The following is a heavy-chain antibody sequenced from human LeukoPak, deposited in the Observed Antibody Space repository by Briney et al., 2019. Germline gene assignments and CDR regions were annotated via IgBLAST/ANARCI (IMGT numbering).Heavy chain of an antibody. J-gene: IGHJ4*02. CDR2: ISGSSGTI. V-gene: IGHV3-48*02. Sequence: PGGSLRLSCAASGFTFSGYSMNWVRQAPGKGLEWVSYISGSSGTIYYADSVKGRFTISRDNAKNSLYLRMNSLRDEDTAVYYCARDHPLYYFGYWGQGTLVTVSS. CDR3: ARDHPLYYFGY. CDR1: GFTFSGYS.